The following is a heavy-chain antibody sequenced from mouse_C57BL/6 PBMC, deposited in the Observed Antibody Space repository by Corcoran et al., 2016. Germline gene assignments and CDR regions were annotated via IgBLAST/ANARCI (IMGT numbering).Heavy chain of an antibody. V-gene: IGHV1-26*01. CDR1: GYTFTDYY. Sequence: EVQLQQSGPELVKPGASVKISCKASGYTFTDYYMNWVKQSHGKGLEWIGDINPNNGGTSYNQKFKGKATLTVDTSSSTAYMELRSLTSEDSAVYYCARWDYGSSYDYWGQGTTLTVSS. CDR2: INPNNGGT. D-gene: IGHD1-1*01. J-gene: IGHJ2*01. CDR3: ARWDYGSSYDY.